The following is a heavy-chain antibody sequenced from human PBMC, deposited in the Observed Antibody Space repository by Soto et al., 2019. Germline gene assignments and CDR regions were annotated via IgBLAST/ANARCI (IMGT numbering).Heavy chain of an antibody. CDR1: GFTFSSYS. J-gene: IGHJ4*02. CDR2: ISSSSSYI. D-gene: IGHD5-18*01. Sequence: EVQLVESGGGLVKPGGSLRLSCAASGFTFSSYSMNWVRQAPGKGLEWVSSISSSSSYIYYADSVKGRFTISRDNAKNSLYLQRNSLRAEDTAVYYGARDGTAMPPDYWGQGTLVTVSS. CDR3: ARDGTAMPPDY. V-gene: IGHV3-21*01.